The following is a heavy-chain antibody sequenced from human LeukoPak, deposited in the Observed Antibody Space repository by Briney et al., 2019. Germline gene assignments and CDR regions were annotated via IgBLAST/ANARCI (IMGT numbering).Heavy chain of an antibody. D-gene: IGHD2-2*01. J-gene: IGHJ4*02. CDR2: TSSSSSYI. CDR1: GFTFSSYS. V-gene: IGHV3-21*01. Sequence: GGSLRLSCAASGFTFSSYSMNWVRQAPGKGLEWVSSTSSSSSYIYYADSVKGRFTISRDNAKNSLYLQMNSLRAEDTAVYYCARDWGYCSSTSCHANPDYFDPSFDYWGQGTLVTVSS. CDR3: ARDWGYCSSTSCHANPDYFDPSFDY.